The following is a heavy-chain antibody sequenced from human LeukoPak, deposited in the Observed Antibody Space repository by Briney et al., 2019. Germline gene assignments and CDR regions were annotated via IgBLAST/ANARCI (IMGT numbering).Heavy chain of an antibody. Sequence: SVKVSCKASGGTFSSYAISWVRQAPGQGLEWMGRIIPILGIANYAQKFQGRVTITADKSTSTAYMELSSLRSEDTAVYYCANVGSRGAFDYWGQGTLVTVSS. CDR1: GGTFSSYA. D-gene: IGHD2-15*01. CDR3: ANVGSRGAFDY. J-gene: IGHJ4*02. CDR2: IIPILGIA. V-gene: IGHV1-69*04.